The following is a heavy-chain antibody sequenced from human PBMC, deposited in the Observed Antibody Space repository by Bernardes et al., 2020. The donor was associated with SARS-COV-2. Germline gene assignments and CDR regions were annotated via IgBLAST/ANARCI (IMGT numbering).Heavy chain of an antibody. CDR3: ARDMGCSITSCFGNYYAMDV. CDR1: GFTFSSYS. D-gene: IGHD2-2*01. V-gene: IGHV3-21*06. Sequence: SLRLSCAASGFTFSSYSMNWVRQAPGKGLEWVSSISSSSSYIYYADSVKGRFTISRDNAKNSLYLQMNSLRAEDTAVYYCARDMGCSITSCFGNYYAMDVWGQGTTVTVSS. CDR2: ISSSSSYI. J-gene: IGHJ6*02.